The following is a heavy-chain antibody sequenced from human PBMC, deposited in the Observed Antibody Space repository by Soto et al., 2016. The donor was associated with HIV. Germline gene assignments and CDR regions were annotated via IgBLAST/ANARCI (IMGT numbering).Heavy chain of an antibody. CDR2: ISAYNGNT. CDR1: GYTFTRYG. V-gene: IGHV1-18*01. Sequence: QVQLVQSGAEVKKPGASVKVSCKASGYTFTRYGISWVRQAPGQGLEWMGWISAYNGNTNYAQELQGSVTMTTDTSTSTAYMELRSLRSDDTAVYYCARDPREYYGSGTYWNYWGQGTLVTVSS. J-gene: IGHJ4*02. CDR3: ARDPREYYGSGTYWNY. D-gene: IGHD3-10*01.